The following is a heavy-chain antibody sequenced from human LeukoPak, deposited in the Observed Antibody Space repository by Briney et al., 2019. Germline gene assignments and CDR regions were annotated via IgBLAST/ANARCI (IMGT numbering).Heavy chain of an antibody. J-gene: IGHJ5*02. V-gene: IGHV4-39*01. Sequence: PSETLSLTCTVSGGSISSSSYYWGWIRQPPGKGLEWIGSIYYSGSTYYNPSLKSRVTISVDTSKNQFSLKLSSVTAADTAVYYCARCPTLGWSDPWGQGTLVTVSS. CDR1: GGSISSSSYY. CDR2: IYYSGST. CDR3: ARCPTLGWSDP.